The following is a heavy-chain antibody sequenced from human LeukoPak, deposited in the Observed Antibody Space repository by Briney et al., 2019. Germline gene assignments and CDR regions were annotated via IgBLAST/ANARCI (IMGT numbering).Heavy chain of an antibody. V-gene: IGHV4-34*01. CDR3: ARRSSRFDP. J-gene: IGHJ5*02. CDR1: GGSFRGYY. CDR2: INHSGST. Sequence: TSETLSLTCAVYGGSFRGYYWSWIRQPPGKGLEWIGEINHSGSTNYNPSLKSRVTISVDTSKNQFSLKLSSVTAADTAVYYCARRSSRFDPWGQGTLVTVSS.